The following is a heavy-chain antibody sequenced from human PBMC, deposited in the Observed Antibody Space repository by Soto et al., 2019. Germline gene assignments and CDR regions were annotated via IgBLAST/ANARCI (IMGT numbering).Heavy chain of an antibody. V-gene: IGHV1-8*01. CDR1: GYTFTSYD. CDR2: MNPNSGKT. CDR3: ARGLSGSGRYPGYYYYYGMDV. Sequence: QVQLVQSGAEVKKPGASVKVSCKASGYTFTSYDINWVRQATGQGLEWMGWMNPNSGKTGDPQKSQGSVTLPSNTPISTAYMELSSRRSEDTAVYYCARGLSGSGRYPGYYYYYGMDVWGQGTTVTVSS. D-gene: IGHD3-10*01. J-gene: IGHJ6*02.